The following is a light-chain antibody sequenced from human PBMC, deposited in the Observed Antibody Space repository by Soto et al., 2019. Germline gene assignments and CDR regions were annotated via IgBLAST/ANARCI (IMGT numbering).Light chain of an antibody. CDR1: QSIANS. V-gene: IGKV3-20*01. CDR2: GAS. J-gene: IGKJ1*01. Sequence: EIVLTQSPGTLSLSPGDRASLSCRASQSIANSLAWYQQKPGQAPRLLIFGASNRATGIPDRFSGSGFGTDFTLTISRLEPEDFAVYHCQQYGGSPRTFGQGTKVERK. CDR3: QQYGGSPRT.